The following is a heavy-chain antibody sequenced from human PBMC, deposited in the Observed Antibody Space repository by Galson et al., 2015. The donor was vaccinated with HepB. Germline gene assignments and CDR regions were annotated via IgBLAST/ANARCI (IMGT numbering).Heavy chain of an antibody. CDR3: ARTVSAARPWDYYYYYMDV. V-gene: IGHV1-69*13. Sequence: SVKVSCKASGGTFSSYAISWVRQAPGQGLEWMGGIIPIFGTANYAQKFQGRVTITADESTSTAYMELSSLRSEDTAVYYCARTVSAARPWDYYYYYMDVWGKGTTVTVSS. J-gene: IGHJ6*03. CDR2: IIPIFGTA. CDR1: GGTFSSYA. D-gene: IGHD6-6*01.